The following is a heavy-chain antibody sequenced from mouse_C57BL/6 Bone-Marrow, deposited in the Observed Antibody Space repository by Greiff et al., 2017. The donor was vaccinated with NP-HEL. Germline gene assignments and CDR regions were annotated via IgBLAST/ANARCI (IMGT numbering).Heavy chain of an antibody. CDR2: IDPEDGDT. CDR3: TPALLLPSYFDY. CDR1: GFNIKDYY. Sequence: VHVKQSGAELVRPGASVKLSCTASGFNIKDYYMHWVKQRPEQGLEWIGRIDPEDGDTEYAPKFQGKATMTADTSSNTAYLQLSSLTSEDTAVYYCTPALLLPSYFDYWGQGTTLTVSS. J-gene: IGHJ2*01. V-gene: IGHV14-1*01. D-gene: IGHD1-1*01.